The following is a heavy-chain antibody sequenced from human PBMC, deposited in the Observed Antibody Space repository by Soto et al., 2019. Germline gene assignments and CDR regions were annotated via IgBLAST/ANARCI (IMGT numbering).Heavy chain of an antibody. V-gene: IGHV3-48*01. J-gene: IGHJ5*02. CDR1: GFTFSSYS. D-gene: IGHD6-13*01. CDR2: ISSSSSTI. Sequence: GGSLRLSCAASGFTFSSYSMNWVRQAPGKGLEWVSYISSSSSTIYYADSVKGRFTISRDNAKNSLYLQMNSLRAEDTAVYYCARHPERIAQLGLFAPWGQGTLVTVSS. CDR3: ARHPERIAQLGLFAP.